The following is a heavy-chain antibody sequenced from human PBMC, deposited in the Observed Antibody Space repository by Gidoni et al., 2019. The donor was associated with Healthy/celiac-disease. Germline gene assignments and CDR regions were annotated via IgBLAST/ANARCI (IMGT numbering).Heavy chain of an antibody. CDR1: GFTFGDYD. CDR2: IRSKAYGGTT. CDR3: TRDGLGLLNFDY. V-gene: IGHV3-49*03. J-gene: IGHJ4*02. D-gene: IGHD1-26*01. Sequence: EVQLLESGGGLVQPGRSLRLSCTASGFTFGDYDMSWFRQAPGKGLEWVGFIRSKAYGGTTEYAASVKGRFTISRDDSKSIAYLQMNSLKTEDTAVYYCTRDGLGLLNFDYWGQGTLVTVSS.